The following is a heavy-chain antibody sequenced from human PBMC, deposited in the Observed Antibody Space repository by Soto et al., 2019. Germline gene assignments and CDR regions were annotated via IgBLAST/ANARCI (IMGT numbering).Heavy chain of an antibody. J-gene: IGHJ6*02. D-gene: IGHD6-13*01. CDR2: ISAYSANT. CDR3: ARTHIAAAGTLRRMDV. CDR1: GYTFTSYS. V-gene: IGHV1-18*01. Sequence: QVQLVQSGAEVKKPGSSVKVSCKASGYTFTSYSISWVRQAPGQGLEWMGWISAYSANTNYAQKVQGRVTMTTDTSPSKAYMELRSLRSDDTAVYYCARTHIAAAGTLRRMDVCGQGTTVTDSS.